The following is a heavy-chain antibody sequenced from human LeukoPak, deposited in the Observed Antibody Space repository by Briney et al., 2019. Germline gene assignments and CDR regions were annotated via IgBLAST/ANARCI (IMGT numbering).Heavy chain of an antibody. V-gene: IGHV2-5*02. CDR3: AHSADSTGCYSIDY. Sequence: SGPTQVNPTPTHTLTCTFSGFSLNARGVGVAWIRQPPGQALEWLSLIYWDDYKRYSPSLKSRLTITKDTSKIQVVLTMTNSDPVDTATYYCAHSADSTGCYSIDYWGQGTLVTVSS. J-gene: IGHJ4*02. CDR1: GFSLNARGVG. D-gene: IGHD2-15*01. CDR2: IYWDDYK.